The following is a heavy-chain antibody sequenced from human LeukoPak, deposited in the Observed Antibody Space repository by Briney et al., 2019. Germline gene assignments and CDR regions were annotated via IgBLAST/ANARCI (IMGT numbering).Heavy chain of an antibody. CDR2: IIPIFGTA. J-gene: IGHJ6*02. CDR1: GGTFSSYA. D-gene: IGHD3-16*02. CDR3: ARDLDDSYTNYYGMDV. V-gene: IGHV1-69*01. Sequence: ASVKVSCKASGGTFSSYAISWVRQAPGQGLEWMGGIIPIFGTANYAQKFQGRVTITADESTSTAYMELSSLRSEDTAVYYCARDLDDSYTNYYGMDVWGQGTTVTASS.